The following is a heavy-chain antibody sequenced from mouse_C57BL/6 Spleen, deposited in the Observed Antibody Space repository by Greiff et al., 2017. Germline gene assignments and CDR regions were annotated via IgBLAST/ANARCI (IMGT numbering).Heavy chain of an antibody. Sequence: EVQLQQSGPELVKPGASVKISCKASGYTFTDYYMNWVKQSHGKSLEWIGDINPNNGGTSYNQKFKGKATLTVDKSSSTAYMALRSLTSEDSAVYYCARGGGSSYGYYAMDYWGQGTSVTVSS. CDR1: GYTFTDYY. CDR2: INPNNGGT. V-gene: IGHV1-26*01. CDR3: ARGGGSSYGYYAMDY. J-gene: IGHJ4*01. D-gene: IGHD1-1*01.